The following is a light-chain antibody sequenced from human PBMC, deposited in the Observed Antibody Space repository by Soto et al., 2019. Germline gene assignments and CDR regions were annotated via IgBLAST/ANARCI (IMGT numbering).Light chain of an antibody. CDR2: GAS. Sequence: EVVLTQSPGTLSLSPGEGATLSCRASQSVSSSFLAWYQQKPGQPPMLLIYGASSRATGIPGRFSGGGSGTDFTLTISRLESEDFAVYFCQQCNNSPYTFGQGTKVEIK. CDR1: QSVSSSF. J-gene: IGKJ1*01. V-gene: IGKV3-20*01. CDR3: QQCNNSPYT.